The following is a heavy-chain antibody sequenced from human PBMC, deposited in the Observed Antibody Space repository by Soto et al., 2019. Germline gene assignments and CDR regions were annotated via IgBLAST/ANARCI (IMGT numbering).Heavy chain of an antibody. CDR2: ISTDGNNA. V-gene: IGHV3-30-3*01. Sequence: QVQLVESGGDVVQPGRSLRLSCAASGSTFSSYDIHWVSQAPGKGLEWVAHISTDGNNAYYADSVKGRFTISRDNARNTVYLQVNSLRPEDTAVYHCVRGPSHGAFDIWGQGTLVTFSS. CDR1: GSTFSSYD. J-gene: IGHJ3*02. CDR3: VRGPSHGAFDI.